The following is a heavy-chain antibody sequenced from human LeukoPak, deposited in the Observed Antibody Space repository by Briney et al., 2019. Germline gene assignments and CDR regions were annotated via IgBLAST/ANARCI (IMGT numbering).Heavy chain of an antibody. D-gene: IGHD6-19*01. J-gene: IGHJ3*02. V-gene: IGHV3-9*01. CDR3: AKDIVLSSSGRGAFDI. CDR1: GFTFDDYA. Sequence: PGRSLRPSCAASGFTFDDYAMYWVRQAPGKGLEWVSSISWNSGSIGYADSVKGRFTISRDNAKNSLYLQMNSLRAEDTALYYCAKDIVLSSSGRGAFDIWGQGTMVTVSS. CDR2: ISWNSGSI.